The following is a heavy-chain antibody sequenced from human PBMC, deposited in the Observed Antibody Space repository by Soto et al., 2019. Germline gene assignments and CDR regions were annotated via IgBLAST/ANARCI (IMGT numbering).Heavy chain of an antibody. CDR2: IFFSGNT. CDR3: ARDNYCGMFDF. J-gene: IGHJ4*02. CDR1: GGPFLNCGQY. V-gene: IGHV4-31*03. Sequence: QVQLQESGPGLLKPSQTLSLTCTASGGPFLNCGQYWNWIRQHPGKGLEWIGRIFFSGNTHYNPAIKRRLTYSLDTAKNQFSLKLTSVAAADTAIYYCARDNYCGMFDFWGPGTLVTVSS. D-gene: IGHD4-17*01.